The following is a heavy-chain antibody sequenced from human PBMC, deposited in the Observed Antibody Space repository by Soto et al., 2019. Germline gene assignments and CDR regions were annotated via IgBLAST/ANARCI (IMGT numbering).Heavy chain of an antibody. CDR2: IHPADSDT. V-gene: IGHV5-51*01. CDR1: GYRFTTSW. Sequence: EVQLVQSGAEVKKAGESLKISCKGSGYRFTTSWIAWLRQMPGKGLEWMGIIHPADSDTTYSPSFQGQVTISADMSIRTAYLRWRSLKASDTAIYYCARGISGRSAADYFDPWGQGTLVTVSS. CDR3: ARGISGRSAADYFDP. J-gene: IGHJ5*02. D-gene: IGHD6-25*01.